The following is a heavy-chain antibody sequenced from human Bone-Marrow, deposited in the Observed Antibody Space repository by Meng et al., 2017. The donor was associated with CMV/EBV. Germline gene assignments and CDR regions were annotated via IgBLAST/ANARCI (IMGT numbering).Heavy chain of an antibody. D-gene: IGHD6-19*01. Sequence: GESLKISCAASGLTFSSYWMSWVRQAPGKGLEWVANIKQDGGEKYYVDSVKGRFTISRDNAKNSLYLQMNSLRAEDTAVYYCASISGWGDFDYWGQGTLVTVSS. CDR3: ASISGWGDFDY. J-gene: IGHJ4*02. CDR1: GLTFSSYW. CDR2: IKQDGGEK. V-gene: IGHV3-7*01.